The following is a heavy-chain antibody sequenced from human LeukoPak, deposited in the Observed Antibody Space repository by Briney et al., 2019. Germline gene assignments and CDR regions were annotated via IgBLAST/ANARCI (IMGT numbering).Heavy chain of an antibody. CDR1: GDSISGGSYF. V-gene: IGHV4-30-2*01. D-gene: IGHD3-16*01. CDR3: ARHRGYSGYDSGFSYYDYVWGHDTGGMDV. J-gene: IGHJ6*02. Sequence: SHTLSLTCTVSGDSISGGSYFWSWIRQPPGKGLEWIGHIYHSGSTYSNPSLKSRVTISVDKSNNQFSLKLNSVTAADTALYYCARHRGYSGYDSGFSYYDYVWGHDTGGMDVWGQGTTVTVSS. CDR2: IYHSGST.